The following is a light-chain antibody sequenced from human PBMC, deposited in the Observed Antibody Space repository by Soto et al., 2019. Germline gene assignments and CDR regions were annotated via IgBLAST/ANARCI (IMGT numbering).Light chain of an antibody. CDR3: AAWDDSLNGPV. CDR1: SSNIGSNT. Sequence: QSVLTQPPSASGTPGQRVTFSCSGSSSNIGSNTVNWYQQFPGTAPKLLIYSNNQRPSGVPDRFSVSNSGTSASLATSGLQSEDEADYYCAAWDDSLNGPVFGGGTKLTVL. J-gene: IGLJ2*01. V-gene: IGLV1-44*01. CDR2: SNN.